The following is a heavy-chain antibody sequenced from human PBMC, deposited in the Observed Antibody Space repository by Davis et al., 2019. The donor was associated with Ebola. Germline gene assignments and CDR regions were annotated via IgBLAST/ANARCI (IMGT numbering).Heavy chain of an antibody. J-gene: IGHJ5*02. CDR3: ARDTDNYDFWSGYFFDP. V-gene: IGHV3-30-3*01. CDR1: GFTFSSYA. Sequence: GESLKISCAASGFTFSSYAMHWVRQAPGKGLEWVAVISYDGSNKYYADSVKGRFTISRDNSKNSLYLQMNSLRAEDTAVYYCARDTDNYDFWSGYFFDPWGQGTLVTVSS. CDR2: ISYDGSNK. D-gene: IGHD3-3*01.